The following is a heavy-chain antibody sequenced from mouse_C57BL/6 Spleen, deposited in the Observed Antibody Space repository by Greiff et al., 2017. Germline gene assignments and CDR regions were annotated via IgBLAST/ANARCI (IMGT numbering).Heavy chain of an antibody. J-gene: IGHJ2*01. Sequence: QVQLKQPGAELVRPGSSVKLSCKASGYTFTSYWMHWVNQRPIQGLEWIGNLDPSDSETHYTQKFKDKATLTVDKSSSTTYIQLSSLTSDNSAVYDSAIMNSPRRGDYWGQGTIRTVSS. D-gene: IGHD2-12*01. CDR3: AIMNSPRRGDY. CDR1: GYTFTSYW. V-gene: IGHV1-52*01. CDR2: LDPSDSET.